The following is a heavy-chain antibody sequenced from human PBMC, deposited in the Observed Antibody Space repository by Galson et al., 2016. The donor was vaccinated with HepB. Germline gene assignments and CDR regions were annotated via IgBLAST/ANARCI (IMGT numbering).Heavy chain of an antibody. V-gene: IGHV4-4*02. CDR1: GGSISSSNW. D-gene: IGHD3-16*01. CDR2: IYHTGST. J-gene: IGHJ3*02. CDR3: AKRPYYDYVEGNWRHHIDI. Sequence: SETLSLTCAVSGGSISSSNWWSWVRQPPGKGLEWIGEIYHTGSTNYSPSLKSRVTLSVDKSKNQFSLKLRSVTAADTAVYSCAKRPYYDYVEGNWRHHIDIWGQGTMVTVSS.